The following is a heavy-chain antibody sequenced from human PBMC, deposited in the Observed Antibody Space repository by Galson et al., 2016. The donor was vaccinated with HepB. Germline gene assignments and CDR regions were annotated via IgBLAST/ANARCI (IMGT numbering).Heavy chain of an antibody. J-gene: IGHJ3*01. D-gene: IGHD3-10*01. CDR2: IKEDGREK. Sequence: SLRLSCADSGFSLSRYWMNWVRQTPGKGLECVANIKEDGREKYYVDSVKGRFTISRDNAKNSLYLQMNSLRAEDTAVYYCVRYGVIDAFDVWGQGTLVTVSS. CDR3: VRYGVIDAFDV. V-gene: IGHV3-7*01. CDR1: GFSLSRYW.